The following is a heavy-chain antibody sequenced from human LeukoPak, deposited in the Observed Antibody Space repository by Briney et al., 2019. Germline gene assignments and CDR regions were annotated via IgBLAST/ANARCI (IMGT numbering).Heavy chain of an antibody. Sequence: ASVKVSCKASGYNFISYYMHWVRQAPGQGLEWMGIANPSGGVTGNAQKFQGRLSMTKDTSTSTVYMELGSLRSEDTAVYYCARVWQENMIRGGFDPWGQGTLVTVSS. D-gene: IGHD3-10*01. J-gene: IGHJ5*02. V-gene: IGHV1-46*01. CDR1: GYNFISYY. CDR3: ARVWQENMIRGGFDP. CDR2: ANPSGGVT.